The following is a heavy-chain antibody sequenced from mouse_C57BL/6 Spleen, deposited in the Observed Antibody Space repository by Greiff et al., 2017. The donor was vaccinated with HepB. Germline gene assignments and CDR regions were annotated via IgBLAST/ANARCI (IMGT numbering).Heavy chain of an antibody. V-gene: IGHV1-26*01. J-gene: IGHJ1*03. Sequence: VQLQQSGPELVKPGASVKISCKASGYTFTDYYMNWVKQSHGKSLEWIGDINPNNGGTSYNQKFKGKATLTVDKSSSTAYMELRSLTSEDSAVDYCARGGWYFDVWGTGTTVTVSS. CDR3: ARGGWYFDV. CDR2: INPNNGGT. CDR1: GYTFTDYY.